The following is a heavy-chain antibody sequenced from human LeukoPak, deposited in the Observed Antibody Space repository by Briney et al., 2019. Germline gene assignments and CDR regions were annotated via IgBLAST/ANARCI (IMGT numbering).Heavy chain of an antibody. CDR1: GFTFSSYA. CDR2: ISYDGSNK. Sequence: GGSLRLSCAASGFTFSSYAMHWVRQAPGKGLEWVAVISYDGSNKYYADSVKGRFTISRDNSKNTLYLQMNSLRAEDTAVYYCARGRPRSSYFDYWGQGTLVTVSS. J-gene: IGHJ4*02. V-gene: IGHV3-30-3*01. CDR3: ARGRPRSSYFDY.